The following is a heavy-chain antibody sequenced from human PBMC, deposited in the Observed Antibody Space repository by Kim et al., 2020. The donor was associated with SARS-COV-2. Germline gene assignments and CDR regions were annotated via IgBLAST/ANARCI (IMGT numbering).Heavy chain of an antibody. CDR2: ISYDGSEK. J-gene: IGHJ4*02. CDR3: ARARYFEY. Sequence: GGSLRLSCAASGFTFSIRWMSWVRQAPGTGLEWVANISYDGSEKHYVDSVKGRFAISRDNAKKSLYLQMTSLRVEDTAIYYCARARYFEYWGQGTAVTVST. CDR1: GFTFSIRW. V-gene: IGHV3-7*01.